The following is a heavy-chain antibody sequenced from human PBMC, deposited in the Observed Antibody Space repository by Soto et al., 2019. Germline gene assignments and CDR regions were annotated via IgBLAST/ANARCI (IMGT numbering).Heavy chain of an antibody. Sequence: QVQLVQSGAEVKKPGASVKVSCKAPGYTFTSYDINWVRQATGQGLEWMGWMNPNSGNTGYAQKFQGRVTMTRNTSISTAYMELSSLRSEDTAVYYCARGSLMHDYDILNWFDPWGQGTLVTVSS. V-gene: IGHV1-8*01. CDR2: MNPNSGNT. CDR1: GYTFTSYD. CDR3: ARGSLMHDYDILNWFDP. D-gene: IGHD3-9*01. J-gene: IGHJ5*02.